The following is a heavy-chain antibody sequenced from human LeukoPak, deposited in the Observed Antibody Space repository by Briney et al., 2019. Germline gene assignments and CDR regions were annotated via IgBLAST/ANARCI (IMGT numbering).Heavy chain of an antibody. CDR2: ISSSSSTI. D-gene: IGHD5-18*01. CDR1: GFTFSSYS. Sequence: GGSLRLSCAASGFTFSSYSMNWVRQAPGKGREWVSYISSSSSTIYYADSVKGRFTISRDNAKNSLYLQMNSLRAEDTAVYYCARWHTAMVGYWGQGTLVTVSS. V-gene: IGHV3-48*01. J-gene: IGHJ4*02. CDR3: ARWHTAMVGY.